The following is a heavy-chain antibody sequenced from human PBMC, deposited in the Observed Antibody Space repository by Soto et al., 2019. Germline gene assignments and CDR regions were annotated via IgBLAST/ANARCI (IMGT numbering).Heavy chain of an antibody. Sequence: PGGSLRLPCTPSACTFSHHNSHWVRQNQQTGLERVSSISAVSTYMYYADSVKGRFTISRDNDKKSLYLQMNSLRAEDSAVYYCARDRSRRDGLSPNWFDPLGQGTLVTVSS. V-gene: IGHV3-21*01. CDR3: ARDRSRRDGLSPNWFDP. CDR2: ISAVSTYM. CDR1: ACTFSHHN. J-gene: IGHJ5*02. D-gene: IGHD4-17*01.